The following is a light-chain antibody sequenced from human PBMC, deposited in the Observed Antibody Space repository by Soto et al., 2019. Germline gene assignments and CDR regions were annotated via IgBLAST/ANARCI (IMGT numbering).Light chain of an antibody. CDR1: QSISVW. Sequence: DMQMTQAPSTLSASVGERVTITCLASQSISVWLAWYQQKAGKAPNLLIYEASRLESGVPSSFSGSGSETEFTLTISSLQSEDFAVYYCHQYYDWHATFGQGTKV. V-gene: IGKV1-5*03. CDR3: HQYYDWHAT. CDR2: EAS. J-gene: IGKJ1*01.